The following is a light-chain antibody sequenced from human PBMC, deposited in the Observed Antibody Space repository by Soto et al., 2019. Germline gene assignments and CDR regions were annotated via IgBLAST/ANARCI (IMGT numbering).Light chain of an antibody. CDR3: SSYTTSSTLVV. CDR1: SSDVGGYNY. J-gene: IGLJ2*01. V-gene: IGLV2-14*01. CDR2: DVS. Sequence: QSVLTQPASVSGSPGQSITISCTGTSSDVGGYNYVSWYQQHPGKAPKLMIYDVSNRPSGVSNGFSGSKSGNTASLTISGLQAEDEADYYCSSYTTSSTLVVFGGGTQLTVL.